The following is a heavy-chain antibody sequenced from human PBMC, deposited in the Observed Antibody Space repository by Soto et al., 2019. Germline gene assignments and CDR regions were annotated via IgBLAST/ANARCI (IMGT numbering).Heavy chain of an antibody. J-gene: IGHJ5*02. CDR3: ARAESLGGWYNWFDP. CDR2: IYTSGST. CDR1: GGSISSYY. V-gene: IGHV4-4*07. D-gene: IGHD6-19*01. Sequence: QVQLQESGPGLVKPSETLSLTCTVSGGSISSYYWSRIRQPAGKGLEWIGRIYTSGSTNYNPSLKGRVTMSVDTSKNQFSLKLSSVTAADTAVYYCARAESLGGWYNWFDPWGQGTLVTVSS.